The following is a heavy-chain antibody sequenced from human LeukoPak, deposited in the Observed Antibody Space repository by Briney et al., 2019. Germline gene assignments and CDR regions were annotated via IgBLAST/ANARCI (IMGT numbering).Heavy chain of an antibody. Sequence: SETLSLTCTVSDGSISGYYWSWIRQSPGRGLEWIGYIYFSGTTKYNPSLKSRVTISVDTSKNQFSLKLSSVTAADTAVYYCARSVATIPSGYFDYWGQGTLVTVSS. D-gene: IGHD5-12*01. CDR2: IYFSGTT. CDR3: ARSVATIPSGYFDY. J-gene: IGHJ4*02. CDR1: DGSISGYY. V-gene: IGHV4-59*12.